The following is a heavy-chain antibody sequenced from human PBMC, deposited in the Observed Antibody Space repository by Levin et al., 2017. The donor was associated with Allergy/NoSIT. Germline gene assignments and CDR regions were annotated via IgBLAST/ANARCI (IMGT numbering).Heavy chain of an antibody. CDR3: AKDGDDDGWDFDY. Sequence: GGSLRLSCGASGFTFSNYAMNWVRQAPGKGLEWVSSIGNRGGNTYYADSVKGRFTISRDNSKDTLYLQMNSLRVQDTAVYYCAKDGDDDGWDFDYLCRGSLVSVSS. CDR1: GFTFSNYA. CDR2: IGNRGGNT. V-gene: IGHV3-23*01. D-gene: IGHD5-24*01. J-gene: IGHJ4*02.